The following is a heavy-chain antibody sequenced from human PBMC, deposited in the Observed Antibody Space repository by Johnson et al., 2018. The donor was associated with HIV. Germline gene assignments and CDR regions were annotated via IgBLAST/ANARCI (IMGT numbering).Heavy chain of an antibody. CDR3: AKMSRGRQDAFDI. V-gene: IGHV3-30*02. CDR1: GFTFRSYA. CDR2: IRFDGTNK. Sequence: QVQLVESGGGLVKPGGSLRLSCAASGFTFRSYAMHWVRQAPGKGLEWVAFIRFDGTNKYYGDSVKGRFTISRDNSKNTLYVQMNSLRVEDTAVYYCAKMSRGRQDAFDIWGQGAMVSVSA. J-gene: IGHJ3*02. D-gene: IGHD3-16*01.